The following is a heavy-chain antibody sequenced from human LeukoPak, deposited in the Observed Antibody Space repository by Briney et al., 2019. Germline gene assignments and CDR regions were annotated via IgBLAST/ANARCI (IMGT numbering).Heavy chain of an antibody. V-gene: IGHV1-69*13. CDR3: ARAEYYYDSSGYYSTDAFDI. Sequence: ASVKVSCKASGGTFSSYAISWVRQAPGQGLEWMGVIIPIFGTANYAQKFQGRVTITADESTSTAYMELSSLRSEDTAVYYCARAEYYYDSSGYYSTDAFDIWGQGTMVTVSS. CDR2: IIPIFGTA. J-gene: IGHJ3*02. CDR1: GGTFSSYA. D-gene: IGHD3-22*01.